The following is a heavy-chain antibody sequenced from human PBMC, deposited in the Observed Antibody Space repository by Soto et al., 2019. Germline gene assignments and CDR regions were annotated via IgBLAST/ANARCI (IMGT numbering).Heavy chain of an antibody. J-gene: IGHJ4*02. D-gene: IGHD6-13*01. CDR1: GFTFADYA. V-gene: IGHV3-49*04. Sequence: EVQLVESGGGLVEPGRSLRLSCTGSGFTFADYAVSWVRQAPGKGLEWVGFIRSEAYSGTAEYAASVRGRFSISRDDFKSIAYLQMNSLKTEDTAVYYCSRNLQQVAPPGDCWGQGNLVTVSS. CDR3: SRNLQQVAPPGDC. CDR2: IRSEAYSGTA.